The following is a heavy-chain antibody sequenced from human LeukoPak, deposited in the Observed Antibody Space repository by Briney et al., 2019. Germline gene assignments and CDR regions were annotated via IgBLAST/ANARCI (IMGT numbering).Heavy chain of an antibody. V-gene: IGHV4-59*01. J-gene: IGHJ5*02. Sequence: PSETLSLTCTFSGGSINNSYWTWIRQPRGKGLEWIAHMCYSGSTNYSPSLKSRVTISVDTSKNQFSLKLSSVTAADTAVYYCARLSSLANIAARGRTWFDTWGQGSLVTVSS. CDR2: MCYSGST. CDR3: ARLSSLANIAARGRTWFDT. D-gene: IGHD6-6*01. CDR1: GGSINNSY.